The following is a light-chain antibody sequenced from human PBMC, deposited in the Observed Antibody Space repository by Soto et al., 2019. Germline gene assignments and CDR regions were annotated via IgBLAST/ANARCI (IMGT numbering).Light chain of an antibody. CDR2: RDS. CDR1: VLPRRY. J-gene: IGLJ2*01. V-gene: IGLV3-25*03. CDR3: QSADSSGTHVL. Sequence: SYELTQPPSVSVSPGQTARITCSGDVLPRRYTFWYQQKPGQAPVLVIYRDSARPSGIPERFSGSSSGTTVTLIVSGVQAEDEADYYCQSADSSGTHVLFGGGTKLTVL.